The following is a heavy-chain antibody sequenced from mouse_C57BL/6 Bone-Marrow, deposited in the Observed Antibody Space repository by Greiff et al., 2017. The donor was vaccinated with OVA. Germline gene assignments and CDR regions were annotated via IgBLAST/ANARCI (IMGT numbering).Heavy chain of an antibody. D-gene: IGHD1-1*01. V-gene: IGHV3-6*01. Sequence: EVQRVESGPGLVKPSQSLSLTCSVTGYSITSGYYWNWIRQFPGNKLEWMGYISYDGSNNYNPSLKNRISITRDTSKNQFFLKLNSVTTEDTATYYCASGDYYGTPFAYWGQGTLVTVSA. CDR3: ASGDYYGTPFAY. CDR1: GYSITSGYY. CDR2: ISYDGSN. J-gene: IGHJ3*01.